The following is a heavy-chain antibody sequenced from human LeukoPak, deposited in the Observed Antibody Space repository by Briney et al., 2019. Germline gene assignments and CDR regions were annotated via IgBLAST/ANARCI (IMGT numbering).Heavy chain of an antibody. CDR3: AGVGESGWGD. D-gene: IGHD6-19*01. J-gene: IGHJ4*02. CDR1: GGTFSSYA. V-gene: IGHV1-69*05. CDR2: IIPIFGTA. Sequence: ASVKVSCKASGGTFSSYAISWVRQAPGQGLEWMGGIIPIFGTANYAQKLQGRVTMTTDTSTSTAYMELRSLRSDDTAVYYCAGVGESGWGDWGQGTLVTVSS.